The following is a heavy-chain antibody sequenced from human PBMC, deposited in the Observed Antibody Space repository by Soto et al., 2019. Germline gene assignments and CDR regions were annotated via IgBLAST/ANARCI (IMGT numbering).Heavy chain of an antibody. CDR1: GFTFSSYA. V-gene: IGHV3-30-3*01. D-gene: IGHD6-13*01. CDR2: ISYDGSNK. Sequence: QVQLVESGGGVVQPGRSLRLSCAASGFTFSSYAMHWVRQAPGKGLEWVAVISYDGSNKYYADSVKGRFTISRDNSKNTLYLQMNSLRAEDTAVYYCARERGSSSWYDYWGQGTLVTVSS. J-gene: IGHJ4*02. CDR3: ARERGSSSWYDY.